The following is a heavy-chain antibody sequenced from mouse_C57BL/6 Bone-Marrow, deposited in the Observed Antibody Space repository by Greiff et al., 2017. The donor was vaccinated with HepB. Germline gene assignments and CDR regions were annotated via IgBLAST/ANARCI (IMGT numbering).Heavy chain of an antibody. D-gene: IGHD2-3*01. CDR2: IYPRSGNT. CDR3: ARWLLPAMDY. J-gene: IGHJ4*01. CDR1: GYTFTSYG. V-gene: IGHV1-81*01. Sequence: VQRVESGAELARPGASVKLSCKASGYTFTSYGISWVKQRTGQGLEWIGEIYPRSGNTYYNEKFKGKATLTADKSSSTAYMELRSLTSEDSAVYFCARWLLPAMDYWGQGTSVTVSS.